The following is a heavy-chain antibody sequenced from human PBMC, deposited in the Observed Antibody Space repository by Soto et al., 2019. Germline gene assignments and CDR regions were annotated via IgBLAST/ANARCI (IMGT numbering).Heavy chain of an antibody. CDR3: ARGGYYGNSWGELSHCGLDV. D-gene: IGHD3-16*01. CDR2: ISPYNDYT. J-gene: IGHJ6*02. Sequence: QVQLAQSANEVKKPGASVRVSCKAAGYTFIRYGIAWVRQAPGQGLEWMGWISPYNDYTVYAQKFQGRVSMTADTSTRTVYMKLRGLKPGDTAVYYCARGGYYGNSWGELSHCGLDVWGQGTSVSVSS. CDR1: GYTFIRYG. V-gene: IGHV1-18*01.